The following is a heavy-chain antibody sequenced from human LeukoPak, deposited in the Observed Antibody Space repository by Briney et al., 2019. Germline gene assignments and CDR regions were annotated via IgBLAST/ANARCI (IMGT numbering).Heavy chain of an antibody. CDR1: GFTFSGYS. V-gene: IGHV3-21*01. CDR3: AREVSEGFDF. J-gene: IGHJ4*02. Sequence: GGSLRLSCTASGFTFSGYSMNWIRQAPGKGLEWVSSFGTRSTSIYHAGSVKGRFAASRDNAKNSLYLQMNSLRAEDTALYYCAREVSEGFDFWGQGTLVTVSS. D-gene: IGHD3-22*01. CDR2: FGTRSTSI.